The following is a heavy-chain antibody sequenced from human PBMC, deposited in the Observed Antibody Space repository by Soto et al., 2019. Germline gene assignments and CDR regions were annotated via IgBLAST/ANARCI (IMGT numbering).Heavy chain of an antibody. CDR1: GGSISSSSYY. CDR2: IYYSGST. D-gene: IGHD3-3*01. CDR3: ARLNFDFWSGYSRFSYFDY. J-gene: IGHJ4*02. Sequence: SETLSLTCTVSGGSISSSSYYWGWIRQPPGKGLEWIGSIYYSGSTYYNPSLKSRVTISVDTSKNQFSLKLSSVTAADTAVYYCARLNFDFWSGYSRFSYFDYWGQGSLLTVSS. V-gene: IGHV4-39*01.